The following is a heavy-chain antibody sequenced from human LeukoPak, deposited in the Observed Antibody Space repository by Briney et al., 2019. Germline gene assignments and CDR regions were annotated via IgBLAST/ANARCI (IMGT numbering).Heavy chain of an antibody. J-gene: IGHJ4*02. CDR1: GFTFSNYV. V-gene: IGHV3-23*01. Sequence: GGSLRLSCAASGFTFSNYVMSWVRQALGEGLGWVSAMIGSGASTFYADSVKGRFTISRDNSKNTLYLQMNSLRAEDTALYYCAKGKDTYNYDSSGYYFGEYWGQGTLVTVST. CDR2: MIGSGAST. CDR3: AKGKDTYNYDSSGYYFGEY. D-gene: IGHD3-22*01.